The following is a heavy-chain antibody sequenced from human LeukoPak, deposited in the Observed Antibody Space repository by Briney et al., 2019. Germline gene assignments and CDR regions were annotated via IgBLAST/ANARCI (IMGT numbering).Heavy chain of an antibody. V-gene: IGHV1-8*01. CDR2: MNPNSGNT. D-gene: IGHD3-16*02. J-gene: IGHJ5*02. CDR3: ARGPLVRLPSSFDP. Sequence: ASVKVSCKASGYTFTSYDINWVRQATGQGLEWMGWMNPNSGNTGSAQRFQGRITMTRDTSISTAYMELSSLRSEDAAVYYCARGPLVRLPSSFDPWGQGTLVTVSS. CDR1: GYTFTSYD.